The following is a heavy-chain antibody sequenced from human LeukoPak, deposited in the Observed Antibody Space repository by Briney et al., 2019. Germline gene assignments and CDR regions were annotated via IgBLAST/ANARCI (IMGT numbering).Heavy chain of an antibody. CDR2: IYYSGST. D-gene: IGHD7-27*01. V-gene: IGHV4-59*08. CDR1: GGSISSYY. J-gene: IGHJ4*02. CDR3: ARHDSLGMGVDY. Sequence: SETLSLTCTVSGGSISSYYWSWIRQPPGKGLEWIGYIYYSGSTNYNPSLKSRVTISVDTSKNQFSLKLSSVTAADTAVYYCARHDSLGMGVDYWGQGTLVTVSS.